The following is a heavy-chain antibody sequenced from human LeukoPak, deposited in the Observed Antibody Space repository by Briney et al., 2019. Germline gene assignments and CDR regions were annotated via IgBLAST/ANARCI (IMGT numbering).Heavy chain of an antibody. Sequence: QPGRSLRLSCAASGFTFITYGMHWVRQAPGKGLEWVAVISYDGSYKYYVDSVKGRFTISRDNSKNTLYLQMDSLTPEDTAVYYCARVLVVPAVLFDYWGQGTLVTVSS. J-gene: IGHJ4*02. CDR1: GFTFITYG. CDR2: ISYDGSYK. CDR3: ARVLVVPAVLFDY. D-gene: IGHD2-2*01. V-gene: IGHV3-30*03.